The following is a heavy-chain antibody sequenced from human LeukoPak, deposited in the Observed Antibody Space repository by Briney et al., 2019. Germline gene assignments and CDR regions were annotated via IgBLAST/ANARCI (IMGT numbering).Heavy chain of an antibody. CDR2: FNHSGSA. Sequence: SETLSLSCAVDGGSSSGYYWSWIRQPPGKGVEWGGEFNHSGSANYNPSLKSRVTISVDTSKNQFSLKLSSVAAAHTAVYYCARDVRQWLTQNFAFDIGGEGTMVTVSS. J-gene: IGHJ3*02. D-gene: IGHD6-19*01. V-gene: IGHV4-34*01. CDR1: GGSSSGYY. CDR3: ARDVRQWLTQNFAFDI.